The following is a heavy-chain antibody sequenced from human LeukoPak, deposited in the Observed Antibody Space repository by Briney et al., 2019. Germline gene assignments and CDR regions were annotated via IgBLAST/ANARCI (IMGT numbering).Heavy chain of an antibody. CDR2: IYYTGTTNSGNT. J-gene: IGHJ3*02. Sequence: SETLSLTCNVSGASVNSNFWSWIRQPPGKGLEWIGYIYYTGTTNSGNTNYNPSLKSRVTMSIDTYKNQFSLKVTSLTAADTAVHYCARLRQRYYGDYPIAFDIWGQGTMVTVSS. CDR1: GASVNSNF. V-gene: IGHV4-59*02. D-gene: IGHD4-17*01. CDR3: ARLRQRYYGDYPIAFDI.